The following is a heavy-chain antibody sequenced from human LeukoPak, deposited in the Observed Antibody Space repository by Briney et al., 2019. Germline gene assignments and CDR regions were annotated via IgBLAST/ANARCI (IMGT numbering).Heavy chain of an antibody. CDR3: AREARGGDYGMDV. Sequence: GASVKASCKASGYTFTGYYMHWVRQAPGQGLEWMGWINPNSGGTNYAQKFQGRVTMTRDTSISTAYMELSRLRSDDTAVYYCAREARGGDYGMDVWGQGTTVTVSS. D-gene: IGHD2-21*01. V-gene: IGHV1-2*02. J-gene: IGHJ6*02. CDR1: GYTFTGYY. CDR2: INPNSGGT.